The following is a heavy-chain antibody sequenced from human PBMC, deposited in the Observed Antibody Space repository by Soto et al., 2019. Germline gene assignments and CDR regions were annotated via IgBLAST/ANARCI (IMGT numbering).Heavy chain of an antibody. V-gene: IGHV1-3*01. CDR1: GYSFTTHA. CDR2: INGGNGYT. J-gene: IGHJ4*02. D-gene: IGHD6-19*01. Sequence: QVQLVQSWAEVKRPGASVKVACKASGYSFTTHALHWVRQAPGQSLQWLGWINGGNGYTRYSQDFQGRVSFARDSSSSTAYMELRSLRLEDTAVYYCARGAVRFEEALLPDYWGQGSLITVSS. CDR3: ARGAVRFEEALLPDY.